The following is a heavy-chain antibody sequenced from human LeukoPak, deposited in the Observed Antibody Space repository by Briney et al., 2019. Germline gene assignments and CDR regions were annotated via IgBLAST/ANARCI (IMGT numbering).Heavy chain of an antibody. CDR1: GGSISSGGYY. V-gene: IGHV4-31*03. D-gene: IGHD7-27*01. Sequence: SQTLSLTCTVSGGSISSGGYYWSWIRQHPGKGLEWIGYIYYSASTYYNPSLKSRVTISVDTSKNQFSLKLSSVTAADTAVYYCARTRTGDLYYFDCWGRGTLVTVSS. CDR3: ARTRTGDLYYFDC. J-gene: IGHJ4*02. CDR2: IYYSAST.